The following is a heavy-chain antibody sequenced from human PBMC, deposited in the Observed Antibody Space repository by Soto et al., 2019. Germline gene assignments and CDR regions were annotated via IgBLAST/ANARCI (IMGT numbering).Heavy chain of an antibody. CDR1: GFIFGAHA. J-gene: IGHJ4*02. V-gene: IGHV3-20*04. CDR2: INWIGGST. Sequence: VGSLRLSCAASGFIFGAHAMSWVRQAPGKGLEWVSAINWIGGSTNYADSMKGRFTISRDNAKNSLYLQMSSLRAEDTALYYCARHGGTPDLYFDYWGQGT. D-gene: IGHD3-16*01. CDR3: ARHGGTPDLYFDY.